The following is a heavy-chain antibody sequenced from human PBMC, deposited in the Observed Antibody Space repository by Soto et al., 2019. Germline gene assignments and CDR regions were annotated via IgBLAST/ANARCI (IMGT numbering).Heavy chain of an antibody. CDR2: IWYDGSNK. V-gene: IGHV3-33*01. Sequence: QVQLVESGGGVVQPGRSLRLSCAASGFTFSSYGMHWVRQAPGKGLEWVAVIWYDGSNKYYADSVKGRFTISRDNSKNTLYLQMNSLRAEDTAVYYCARDGYYYGSGSSLDYWGQGTLLTVSS. CDR1: GFTFSSYG. D-gene: IGHD3-10*01. J-gene: IGHJ4*02. CDR3: ARDGYYYGSGSSLDY.